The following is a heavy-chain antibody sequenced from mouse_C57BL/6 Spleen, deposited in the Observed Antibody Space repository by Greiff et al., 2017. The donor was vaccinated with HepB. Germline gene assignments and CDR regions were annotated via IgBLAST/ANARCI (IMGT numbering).Heavy chain of an antibody. Sequence: QVQLQQSGAELVRPGASVKLSCKASGYTFTDYYINWVKQRPGQGLEWIARIYPGSGNTYYNEKFKGKATLTAEKSSSTAYMQLSSLTSEDSAVYFCARVDGIRYAMDYWGQGTSVTVSS. D-gene: IGHD1-1*01. V-gene: IGHV1-76*01. J-gene: IGHJ4*01. CDR1: GYTFTDYY. CDR2: IYPGSGNT. CDR3: ARVDGIRYAMDY.